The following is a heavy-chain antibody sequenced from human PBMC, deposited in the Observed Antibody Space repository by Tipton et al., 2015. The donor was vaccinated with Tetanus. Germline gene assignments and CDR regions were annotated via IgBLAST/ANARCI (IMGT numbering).Heavy chain of an antibody. Sequence: SLRLSCPVSGFVFSNYAMNWVRQAPGKGLEWISSISSTSAYIYYADSLKGRSTISRDNGQNSLFLQIDNLRAEDTAFYYCASGSALDYWGQGTLVTVSS. V-gene: IGHV3-21*01. CDR2: ISSTSAYI. J-gene: IGHJ4*02. CDR3: ASGSALDY. D-gene: IGHD6-25*01. CDR1: GFVFSNYA.